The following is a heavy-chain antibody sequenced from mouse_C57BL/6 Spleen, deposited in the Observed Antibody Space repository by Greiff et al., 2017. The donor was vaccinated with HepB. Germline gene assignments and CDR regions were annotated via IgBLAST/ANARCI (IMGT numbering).Heavy chain of an antibody. J-gene: IGHJ2*01. D-gene: IGHD2-1*01. CDR1: GFTFSDYG. CDR3: ARFGNYIYYFDY. Sequence: EVKLVESGGGLVKPGGSLKLSCAASGFTFSDYGMHWVRQAPEKGLEWVAYISSGSSTIYYADTVKGRSTISRDNAKNTLFLQMTSLRSEDTAMYYCARFGNYIYYFDYWGQGTTLTVSS. V-gene: IGHV5-17*01. CDR2: ISSGSSTI.